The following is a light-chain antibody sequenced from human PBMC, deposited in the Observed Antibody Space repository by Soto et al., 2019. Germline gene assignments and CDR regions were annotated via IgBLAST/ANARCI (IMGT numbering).Light chain of an antibody. CDR1: KSISSW. J-gene: IGKJ1*01. Sequence: DIQMTQSPSTLSASVGDRVTITCLASKSISSWLAWYQQKPGKAPKLLIYDASNLESGVPSRFSGSGSGTEFTLTISSLQPDDFATYYCQQYTSYSLTFGQGTQVEIK. V-gene: IGKV1-5*01. CDR2: DAS. CDR3: QQYTSYSLT.